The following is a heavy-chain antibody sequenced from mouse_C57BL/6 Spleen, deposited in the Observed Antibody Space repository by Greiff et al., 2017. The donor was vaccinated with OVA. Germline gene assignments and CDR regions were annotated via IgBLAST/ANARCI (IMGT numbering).Heavy chain of an antibody. V-gene: IGHV1-72*01. J-gene: IGHJ3*01. D-gene: IGHD4-1*01. CDR1: GYTFTSYW. CDR3: ARGAGTFAY. Sequence: QVQLQQPGAELVKPGASVQLSCKASGYTFTSYWLHWVKQRPGRGLEWIGRFDPNSGGTQYNEKFKSKATLPVDKPSSTAYMQRSSLTAEDSAVYYCARGAGTFAYWGQGTLVTVSA. CDR2: FDPNSGGT.